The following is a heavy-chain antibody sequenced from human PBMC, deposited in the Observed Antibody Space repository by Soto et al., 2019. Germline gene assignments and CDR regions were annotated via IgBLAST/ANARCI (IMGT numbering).Heavy chain of an antibody. CDR3: ARDKIAAVDYYYYGMDV. J-gene: IGHJ6*02. D-gene: IGHD6-25*01. V-gene: IGHV1-3*01. Sequence: AASVKVSCKASGYTFTSYAMHWVRQAPGQRLEWMGWINAGNGNTKYSQKFQGRVTITRDTSASTAYMELSSLRSEDTAVYYCARDKIAAVDYYYYGMDVWGQGTTVTVSS. CDR2: INAGNGNT. CDR1: GYTFTSYA.